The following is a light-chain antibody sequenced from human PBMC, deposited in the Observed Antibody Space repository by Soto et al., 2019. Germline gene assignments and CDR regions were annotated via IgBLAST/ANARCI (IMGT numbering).Light chain of an antibody. Sequence: QAVVTQEPSFSVSPGGTVTLTCGLSSGSVSTSYYPSWYQQTPGQAPRTLIYSTNTRSSGVPDRFSGSILGNKAALTITRAHADDESDYYCVLYMGSGIWVFGGGTKLTVL. CDR1: SGSVSTSYY. CDR3: VLYMGSGIWV. V-gene: IGLV8-61*01. J-gene: IGLJ3*02. CDR2: STN.